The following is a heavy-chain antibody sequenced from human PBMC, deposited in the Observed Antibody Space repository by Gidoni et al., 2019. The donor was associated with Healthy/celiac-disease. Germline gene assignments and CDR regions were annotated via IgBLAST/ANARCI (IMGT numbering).Heavy chain of an antibody. Sequence: EVQLVESGGGLVQPGRSLRLSCAASGFTFDDYAMHWVRQAPGKGLEWVSGISWNSGSIGYADSVKGRFTISRDNAKNSLYLQMNSLRAEDTALYYCAKDPHRGLVGATCAFDIWGQGTMVTVSS. CDR3: AKDPHRGLVGATCAFDI. CDR1: GFTFDDYA. D-gene: IGHD1-26*01. V-gene: IGHV3-9*01. CDR2: ISWNSGSI. J-gene: IGHJ3*02.